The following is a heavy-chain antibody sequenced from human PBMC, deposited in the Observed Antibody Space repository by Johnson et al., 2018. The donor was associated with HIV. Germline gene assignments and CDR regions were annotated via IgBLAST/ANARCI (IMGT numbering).Heavy chain of an antibody. CDR2: ISSSGSTI. CDR1: GFTFRSYG. V-gene: IGHV3-NL1*01. Sequence: QVQLVESGGGVVQPGGSLRLSCAASGFTFRSYGMHWVRQAPGKGLEWVSYISSSGSTIYYADSVKGRFTISRDNSKNTLYLQMNSLRAEDTAVYYCARGGKRVMAAFDIWGQGTMVTVSS. J-gene: IGHJ3*02. CDR3: ARGGKRVMAAFDI. D-gene: IGHD3-16*01.